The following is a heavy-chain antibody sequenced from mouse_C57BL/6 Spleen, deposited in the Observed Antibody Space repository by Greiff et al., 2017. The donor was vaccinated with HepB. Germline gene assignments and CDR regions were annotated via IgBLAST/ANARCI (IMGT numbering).Heavy chain of an antibody. Sequence: EVNVVESGEGLVKPGGSLKLSCAASGFTFSSYAMSWVRQTPEKRLEWVAYISSGGDYIYYADTVKGRFTISRDNARNTLYLQMSSLKSEDTAMYYCTRGGSSLAWFAYWGQGTLVTVSA. CDR3: TRGGSSLAWFAY. CDR1: GFTFSSYA. CDR2: ISSGGDYI. J-gene: IGHJ3*01. D-gene: IGHD1-1*01. V-gene: IGHV5-9-1*02.